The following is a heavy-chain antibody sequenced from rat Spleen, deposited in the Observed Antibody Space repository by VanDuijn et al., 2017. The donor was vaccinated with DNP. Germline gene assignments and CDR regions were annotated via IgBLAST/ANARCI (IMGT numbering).Heavy chain of an antibody. Sequence: EVKLVESGGGLVQPGRSLKLSCAASGFNFNDYWMGWVRQAPGKGLEWIGEINQDSRITKYIPYLKDKISISRDNVQNTLYLQMNKVGSEDTAIYYCAREEFGVDYWGQGVMVTVSS. J-gene: IGHJ2*01. D-gene: IGHD4-3*01. CDR3: AREEFGVDY. CDR2: INQDSRIT. V-gene: IGHV4-2*01. CDR1: GFNFNDYW.